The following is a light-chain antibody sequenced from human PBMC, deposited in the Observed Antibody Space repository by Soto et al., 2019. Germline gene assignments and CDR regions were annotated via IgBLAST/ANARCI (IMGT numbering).Light chain of an antibody. CDR1: SSDVGDYNS. J-gene: IGLJ1*01. CDR3: CSFAGTGTQYV. CDR2: DVS. Sequence: QSVLTQPRSVSGSPGQSVTVSCIGTSSDVGDYNSVSWYQQHPGKAPKLMIYDVSKRPSGVPDRFSGSKSGNTASLTISGLQAEDEADYYCCSFAGTGTQYVFGTGTKVTVL. V-gene: IGLV2-11*01.